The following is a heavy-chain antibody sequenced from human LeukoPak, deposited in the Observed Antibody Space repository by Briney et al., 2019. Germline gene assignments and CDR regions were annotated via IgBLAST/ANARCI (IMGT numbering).Heavy chain of an antibody. D-gene: IGHD6-13*01. CDR2: NYSSGST. CDR1: GATISHYS. CDR3: ARDLGSSSWYWFDP. V-gene: IGHV4-59*01. J-gene: IGHJ5*02. Sequence: SESLSLTCAVSGATISHYSRRWIRQPPGKGLEWIGDNYSSGSTSYNPSHTSRVTTSKDTSKNQFSLKLSSVTAADTAVYYCARDLGSSSWYWFDPWGQGTLVTVSS.